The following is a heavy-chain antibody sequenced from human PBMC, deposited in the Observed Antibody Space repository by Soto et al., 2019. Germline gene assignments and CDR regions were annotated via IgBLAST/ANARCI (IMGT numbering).Heavy chain of an antibody. CDR1: GDSVSSSSYY. Sequence: SETLXLTCTVSGDSVSSSSYYWSWIRQPPGKGLEWIGYIYYSRSTNYNPSLTRRVTISVDTSKNQFSLKLSSVTAADTAVYYCARLYSRSWYSNWFDPWGQGNLVPAPQ. D-gene: IGHD6-13*01. CDR2: IYYSRST. J-gene: IGHJ5*02. CDR3: ARLYSRSWYSNWFDP. V-gene: IGHV4-61*01.